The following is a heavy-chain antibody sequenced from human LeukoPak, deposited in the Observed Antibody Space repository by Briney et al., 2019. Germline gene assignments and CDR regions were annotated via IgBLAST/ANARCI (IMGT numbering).Heavy chain of an antibody. CDR2: IWYDGSNE. Sequence: GGSLRLSCAASGFTFSSYAMHWVRQAPGKGLEWVAVIWYDGSNENYADSVRGQFTVSRDNSKNTLYLHMNSVRAEDTAVYYCARVAMSDSSGYCDYWGQGTLVTVSS. CDR3: ARVAMSDSSGYCDY. V-gene: IGHV3-33*01. CDR1: GFTFSSYA. D-gene: IGHD3-22*01. J-gene: IGHJ4*02.